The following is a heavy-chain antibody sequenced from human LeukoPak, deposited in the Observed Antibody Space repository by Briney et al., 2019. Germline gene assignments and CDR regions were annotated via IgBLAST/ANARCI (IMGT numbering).Heavy chain of an antibody. CDR1: GYTFSDNY. J-gene: IGHJ6*02. CDR3: VRGHCTRSGCYEDYYYGMDV. D-gene: IGHD2-8*01. V-gene: IGHV1-2*02. Sequence: ASVKVSCKASGYTFSDNYLHWVRQAPGQGLEWMGWIDPKSGGTEYAQKFQGRVTMTRDTSLSTVYMELGRLTPDDTAVFYCVRGHCTRSGCYEDYYYGMDVWGQGTAVTVSS. CDR2: IDPKSGGT.